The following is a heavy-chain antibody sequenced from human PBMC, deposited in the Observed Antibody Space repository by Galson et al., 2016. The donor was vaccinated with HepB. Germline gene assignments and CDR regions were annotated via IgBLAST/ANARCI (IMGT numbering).Heavy chain of an antibody. Sequence: SETLSLTCTVSGGSINPYYWTWIRQTPGKGLEWIGYISHTGSTHYNPSLKSRVTISVDTSKIQFSLKLSSVTAADTAVYYCARMSYFDISGYDYYFDYWGQGTLVTVSS. J-gene: IGHJ4*02. V-gene: IGHV4-59*01. CDR1: GGSINPYY. D-gene: IGHD3-22*01. CDR3: ARMSYFDISGYDYYFDY. CDR2: ISHTGST.